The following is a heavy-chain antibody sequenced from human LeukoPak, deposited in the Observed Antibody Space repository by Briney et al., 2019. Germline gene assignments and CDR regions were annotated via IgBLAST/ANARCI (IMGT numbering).Heavy chain of an antibody. CDR3: ERESRATGYNLFDD. D-gene: IGHD1-26*01. CDR1: GFTFSDYY. J-gene: IGHJ4*02. CDR2: ISSGSSST. V-gene: IGHV3-11*06. Sequence: GGSLRLSCAASGFTFSDYYMSWIRQAPGKGLEWVSYISSGSSSTNYADSVKGRFTISRDNAKNSLYLQMNSLRAEDTAVYYCERESRATGYNLFDDWGQGRLVTVCS.